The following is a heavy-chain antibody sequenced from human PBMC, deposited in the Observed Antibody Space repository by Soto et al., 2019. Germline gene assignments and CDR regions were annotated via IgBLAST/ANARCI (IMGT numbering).Heavy chain of an antibody. CDR2: ISSSSSTI. CDR3: ARVEPPPLVNPDY. D-gene: IGHD3-10*01. J-gene: IGHJ4*02. Sequence: GGSLRLSCAASGFTFSSYSMNWVRQAPGKGLEWVSYISSSSSTIYYADSVEGRFTISRDNAKNSLYLQMNSLRAEDTAVYYCARVEPPPLVNPDYWGQGTLVTVSS. V-gene: IGHV3-48*01. CDR1: GFTFSSYS.